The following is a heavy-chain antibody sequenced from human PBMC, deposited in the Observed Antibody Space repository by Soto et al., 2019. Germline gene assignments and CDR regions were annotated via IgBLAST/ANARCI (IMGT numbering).Heavy chain of an antibody. Sequence: QVQLQESGPGLVKPSETLSLTCTVSGGSISGGVHSWSWIRQPPGKGLEWIGHIFDSGSTYYNPSLKSRLTIAVDTSKNKLSLRLSSVTDADTAVYYCGREIMTMTNDWYFDLWGRGTLVTVSS. D-gene: IGHD2-8*01. V-gene: IGHV4-30-4*01. J-gene: IGHJ2*01. CDR3: GREIMTMTNDWYFDL. CDR2: IFDSGST. CDR1: GGSISGGVHS.